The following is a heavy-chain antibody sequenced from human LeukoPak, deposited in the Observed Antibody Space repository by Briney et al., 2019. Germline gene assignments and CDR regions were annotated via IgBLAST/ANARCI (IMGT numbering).Heavy chain of an antibody. Sequence: GGSLRLSCAASGFTFSIYSMSWVRQAPGKGLEWVSSISSSSSYIYYADSVKGRFTISRDNAKNSLYLQMNSLRAEGTAVYYCARGHYYDSSGIRPEGAFDIWGQGTMVTVSS. CDR2: ISSSSSYI. CDR1: GFTFSIYS. D-gene: IGHD3-22*01. CDR3: ARGHYYDSSGIRPEGAFDI. V-gene: IGHV3-21*01. J-gene: IGHJ3*02.